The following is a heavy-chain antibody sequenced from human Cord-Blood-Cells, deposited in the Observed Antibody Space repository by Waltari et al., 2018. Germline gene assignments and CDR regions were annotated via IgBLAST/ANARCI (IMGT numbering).Heavy chain of an antibody. D-gene: IGHD2-2*01. CDR1: GYTFTGYY. V-gene: IGHV1-2*02. J-gene: IGHJ3*02. Sequence: QVQLVQSGAEVKKPGASVKVSCKASGYTFTGYYMHWVRQAPGQGLEWMGWINPNSGGTNYAQKFQGRVTMTRDTSISTAYMELSRLRSDDTAVYYCARDGVLSYCCSTSCYAFDIWGQGTMVTVSS. CDR2: INPNSGGT. CDR3: ARDGVLSYCCSTSCYAFDI.